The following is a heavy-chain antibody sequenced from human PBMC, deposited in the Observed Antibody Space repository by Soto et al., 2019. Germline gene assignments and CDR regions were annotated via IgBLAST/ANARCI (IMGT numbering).Heavy chain of an antibody. D-gene: IGHD4-17*01. CDR3: ARAGEFRMTTEYYFDY. CDR1: GGTFSSYA. V-gene: IGHV1-69*13. J-gene: IGHJ4*02. CDR2: IIPIFGTA. Sequence: SVKVSCKASGGTFSSYAISWVRQAPGQGLEWMGGIIPIFGTANYAQKFQGRVTITADESTSTAYMELSSLRSEDTAVYYCARAGEFRMTTEYYFDYWGQGTLVTVSS.